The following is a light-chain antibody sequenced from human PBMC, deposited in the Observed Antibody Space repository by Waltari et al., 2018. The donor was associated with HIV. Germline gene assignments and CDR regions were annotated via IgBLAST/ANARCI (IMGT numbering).Light chain of an antibody. V-gene: IGLV2-8*01. Sequence: QSALTQPPSASGSPGQSVTISCTGSSSDIGGYDFVSWFQQHPGKAPTLVIYEVYKRPSGVPDRVSCSKSGHTASLTVSGLQAEDEAYYHCSSYAGNYNLVFGGGTKLTVL. CDR3: SSYAGNYNLV. CDR1: SSDIGGYDF. CDR2: EVY. J-gene: IGLJ3*02.